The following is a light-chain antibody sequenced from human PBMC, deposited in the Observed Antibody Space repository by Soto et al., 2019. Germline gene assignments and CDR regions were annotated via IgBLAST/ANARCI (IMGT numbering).Light chain of an antibody. V-gene: IGKV1-5*03. CDR3: QFCTRSPQAT. CDR2: KAA. CDR1: QSLSSW. J-gene: IGKJ2*01. Sequence: DIKINTSPSTPSASVGARVTHPCRASQSLSSWLAWYPQQPGQAPQVWIHKAADLESGVPSRFSGSGSGTDFTITLSSRRPEDLGAYYRQFCTRSPQATFGQRKKL.